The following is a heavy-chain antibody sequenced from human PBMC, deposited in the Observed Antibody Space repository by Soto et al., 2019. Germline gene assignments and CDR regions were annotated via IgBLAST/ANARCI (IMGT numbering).Heavy chain of an antibody. CDR1: GGSLSGYY. CDR2: VKDGGHT. J-gene: IGHJ1*01. CDR3: ARGQEGVVATH. D-gene: IGHD5-12*01. V-gene: IGHV4-34*01. Sequence: QVQLQQWGAGLLKPSETLSLNCAVTGGSLSGYYWSWIRQPPGKRLEWIGEVKDGGHTNYSPSLRGXXPXSXXTSNNQFSLRLNSVTAADTGVYYCARGQEGVVATHWDQGSLVTVSS.